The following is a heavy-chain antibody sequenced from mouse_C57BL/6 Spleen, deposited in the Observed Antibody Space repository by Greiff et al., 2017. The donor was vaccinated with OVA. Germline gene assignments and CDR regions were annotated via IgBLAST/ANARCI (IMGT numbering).Heavy chain of an antibody. D-gene: IGHD1-1*01. CDR3: ARIGGEQLRHYAMDY. V-gene: IGHV1-64*01. CDR2: IHPNSGST. Sequence: QVQLQQPGAELVKPGASVKLSCKASGYTFTSYWMHWVKQRPGQGLEWIGMIHPNSGSTNYNEKFKSKATLTVDTSSSTAYMQLSSLTSEDSAVHYCARIGGEQLRHYAMDYWGQGTSVTVSS. CDR1: GYTFTSYW. J-gene: IGHJ4*01.